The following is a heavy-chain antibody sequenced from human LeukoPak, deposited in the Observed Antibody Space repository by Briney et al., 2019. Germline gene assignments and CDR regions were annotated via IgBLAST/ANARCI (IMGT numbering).Heavy chain of an antibody. CDR2: ITVSGDNT. CDR1: GFTFTTCA. D-gene: IGHD5-24*01. CDR3: ARGPGLQGRDGYNHYYYGLDV. J-gene: IGHJ6*02. Sequence: GGSLRLSCAASGFTFTTCAMSWVRQPPGKGLEWVSTITVSGDNTFYADSVKGRFTISRDNSKNTLYLQMNSLRAEDTAVYYCARGPGLQGRDGYNHYYYGLDVWGQGTKVTVSS. V-gene: IGHV3-23*01.